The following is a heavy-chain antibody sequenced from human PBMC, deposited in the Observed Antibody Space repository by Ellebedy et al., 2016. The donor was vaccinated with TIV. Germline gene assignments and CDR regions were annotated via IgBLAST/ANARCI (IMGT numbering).Heavy chain of an antibody. CDR3: ARFITIMDYFDY. J-gene: IGHJ4*02. Sequence: GSLRLSCTVSGGSISSSSYYWGWIRQPPGKGLEWIGSIYYSGSTYYNPSLKSRVTISVDTSKNQFSLKLSSVTAADTAAYYCARFITIMDYFDYWGQGTLVTVSS. D-gene: IGHD3-10*01. CDR1: GGSISSSSYY. V-gene: IGHV4-39*01. CDR2: IYYSGST.